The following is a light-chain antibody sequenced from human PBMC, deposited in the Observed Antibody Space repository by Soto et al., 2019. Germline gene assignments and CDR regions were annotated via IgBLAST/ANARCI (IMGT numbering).Light chain of an antibody. CDR1: GSNIGGNS. CDR2: DDN. Sequence: QSVLTQPPPVSAAPGQKVTISCSGSGSNIGGNSVSWYQQLPGTAPKLLIYDDNKRPSGIPDRFSGSKSGTSATLGITGFXTGDEADYYCGSWDSSLSAYVFGTGTKVTVL. V-gene: IGLV1-51*01. J-gene: IGLJ1*01. CDR3: GSWDSSLSAYV.